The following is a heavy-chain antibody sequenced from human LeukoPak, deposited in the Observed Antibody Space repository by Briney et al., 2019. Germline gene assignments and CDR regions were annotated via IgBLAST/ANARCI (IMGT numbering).Heavy chain of an antibody. D-gene: IGHD6-13*01. CDR1: GFSVSSNY. V-gene: IGHV3-66*01. CDR3: ARVGYTGTWYSSPPFDY. Sequence: QPGGSLRLSCAVSGFSVSSNYMNWVRQAPGKGLEWVSLIYSGGSTYYADSVKGRFTISRDNSKNTLYLQMNSLRVEDTAVYYCARVGYTGTWYSSPPFDYWGRETLVTVSS. CDR2: IYSGGST. J-gene: IGHJ4*02.